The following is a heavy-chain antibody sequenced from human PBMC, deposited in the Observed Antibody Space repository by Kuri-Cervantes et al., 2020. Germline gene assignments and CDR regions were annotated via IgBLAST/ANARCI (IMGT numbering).Heavy chain of an antibody. CDR2: IVVGSGNT. V-gene: IGHV1-58*01. CDR1: GFTFTSSA. CDR3: ARWGLTVTTGGADY. J-gene: IGHJ4*02. D-gene: IGHD4-17*01. Sequence: SVKVSCKASGFTFTSSAVQWVRQARGQRLEWIGWIVVGSGNTNYAQKFQERVTITRDMSTSTAYMELRSLRSDDTAAYYCARWGLTVTTGGADYWGQGTLVTVSS.